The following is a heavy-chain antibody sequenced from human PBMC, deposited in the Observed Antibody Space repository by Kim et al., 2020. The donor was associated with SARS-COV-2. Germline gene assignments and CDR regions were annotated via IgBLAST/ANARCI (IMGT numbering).Heavy chain of an antibody. V-gene: IGHV3-13*01. CDR3: ARGRGMVASAIDY. D-gene: IGHD2-8*01. CDR2: IGTAGDT. Sequence: GGSLRLSCAASGFTFSSYDMHWVRQATGKGLEWVSAIGTAGDTYYPGSVKGRFTISRENAKNSLYLQMNSLRAGDTAVYYCARGRGMVASAIDYWGQGTLVTVSS. CDR1: GFTFSSYD. J-gene: IGHJ4*02.